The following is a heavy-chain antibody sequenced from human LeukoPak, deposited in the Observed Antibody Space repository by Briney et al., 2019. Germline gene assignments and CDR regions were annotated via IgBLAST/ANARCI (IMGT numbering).Heavy chain of an antibody. CDR2: ISYDGSNK. CDR3: AKEVSGWYLGFDY. Sequence: PGRSLRLSCAASGFTFSSYGMHWVRQAPGKGLEWVAVISYDGSNKYYADSVKGRFTISRDNSKNTLYLRMNSLRAEDTAVYYCAKEVSGWYLGFDYWGQGTLVTVSS. CDR1: GFTFSSYG. D-gene: IGHD6-19*01. V-gene: IGHV3-30*18. J-gene: IGHJ4*02.